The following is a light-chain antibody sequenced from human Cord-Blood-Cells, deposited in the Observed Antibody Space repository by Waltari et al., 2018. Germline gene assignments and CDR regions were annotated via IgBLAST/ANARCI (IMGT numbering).Light chain of an antibody. CDR3: SSYTSSSTV. CDR1: SSDVGGYNY. J-gene: IGLJ3*02. V-gene: IGLV2-14*01. Sequence: QSALTQPASVSGSPGQSITISCTGTSSDVGGYNYVSWYQQHPGKAPKLMIYEVSQRPSGVSNRFSGSKSGNTASLTISGLQAEDEADYYCSSYTSSSTVFGGGTKLTVL. CDR2: EVS.